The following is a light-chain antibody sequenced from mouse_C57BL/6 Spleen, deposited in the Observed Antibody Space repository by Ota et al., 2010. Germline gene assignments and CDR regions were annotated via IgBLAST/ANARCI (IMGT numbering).Light chain of an antibody. J-gene: IGKJ1*01. CDR3: QHHYGTPPT. V-gene: IGKV12-44*01. CDR2: NAK. CDR1: ENIYSY. Sequence: DIQMTQSPSSLSASXGETVTITCRASENIYSYLAWYQQKQGKSPQLLVYNAKTLAEGVPSRFSGSGSGTQFSLKINSLQPEDFGSYYCQHHYGTPPTFGGGTKLEIK.